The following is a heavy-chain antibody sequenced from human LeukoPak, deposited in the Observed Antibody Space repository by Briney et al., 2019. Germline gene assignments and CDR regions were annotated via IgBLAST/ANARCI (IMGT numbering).Heavy chain of an antibody. Sequence: TSETLSLTCTVSGGSISSGDYYWSWIRQPPGKGLEWIGYIYYSGSTNYNPSLKSRVTISVDTSKNQFSLKLSSVTAADTAVYYCARAQQLTVHIDYWGQGTLVTVSS. D-gene: IGHD6-13*01. CDR2: IYYSGST. CDR1: GGSISSGDYY. J-gene: IGHJ4*02. CDR3: ARAQQLTVHIDY. V-gene: IGHV4-61*08.